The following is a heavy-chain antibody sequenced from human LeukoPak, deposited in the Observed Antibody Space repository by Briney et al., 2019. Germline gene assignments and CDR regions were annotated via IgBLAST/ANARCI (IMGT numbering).Heavy chain of an antibody. CDR1: GFTFSSYA. J-gene: IGHJ4*02. CDR3: AKSLFVVVPAAMFDFDY. D-gene: IGHD2-2*01. CDR2: ISGSGGST. V-gene: IGHV3-23*01. Sequence: GGSLRLSCAASGFTFSSYAMTWVRQTAEKGLEWVSAISGSGGSTYYADSVKGRFTISRDNSKNTLYLQMNSLRAEDTAVYYCAKSLFVVVPAAMFDFDYWGQGTLVTVSS.